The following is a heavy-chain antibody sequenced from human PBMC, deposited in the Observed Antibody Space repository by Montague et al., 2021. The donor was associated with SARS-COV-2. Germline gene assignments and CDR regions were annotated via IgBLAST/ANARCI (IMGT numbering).Heavy chain of an antibody. CDR2: IYYSGST. Sequence: SETLSLTCTVSGGSISSYYWSCIRQPSGKGLEWIGYIYYSGSTNYKPSLKSRFTISVDTSKNQFSLKLSSGTAADTAVYYCARGFDYWGQGTLVTVSS. CDR3: ARGFDY. V-gene: IGHV4-59*08. J-gene: IGHJ4*02. CDR1: GGSISSYY.